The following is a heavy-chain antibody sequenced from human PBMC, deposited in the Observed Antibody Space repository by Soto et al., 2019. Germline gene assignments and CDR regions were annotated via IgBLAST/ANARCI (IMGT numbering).Heavy chain of an antibody. V-gene: IGHV3-7*01. CDR3: ARHQVGYRVTDY. CDR2: IKEDGSQK. Sequence: EVQLVESGGGLVQPGGSLRLSCAASGFSFSMYWMSWVRQAPGKGLEWVANIKEDGSQKYYVDSVKGRFTISRDNAKNSLYLQLNSLRAEDTAVYYCARHQVGYRVTDYWGQGNRVTVSS. J-gene: IGHJ4*02. CDR1: GFSFSMYW. D-gene: IGHD1-26*01.